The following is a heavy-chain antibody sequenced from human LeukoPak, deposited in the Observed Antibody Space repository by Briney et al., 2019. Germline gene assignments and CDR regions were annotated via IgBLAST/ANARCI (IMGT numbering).Heavy chain of an antibody. CDR3: VRDAGWSDLDY. CDR2: IKQDGSEK. Sequence: PGGSLRLSCAASEFTLSSYWMTWVRQAPGKGLEWVAHIKQDGSEKYYVDSVKGRFTISRDNAKNSLYLQMNSLRVEDTAVYYCVRDAGWSDLDYWGQGTLVSVSS. V-gene: IGHV3-7*04. CDR1: EFTLSSYW. D-gene: IGHD2-15*01. J-gene: IGHJ4*02.